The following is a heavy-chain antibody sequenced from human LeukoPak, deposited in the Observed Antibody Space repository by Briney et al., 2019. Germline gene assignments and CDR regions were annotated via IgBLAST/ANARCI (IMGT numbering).Heavy chain of an antibody. D-gene: IGHD3-22*01. J-gene: IGHJ4*02. CDR2: ISSSSTTI. V-gene: IGHV3-48*01. CDR1: GFTFSSYS. Sequence: RPGGSLRLSCAASGFTFSSYSMNWVRQAPGKGLEWVSYISSSSTTIYYADSVKGRFTISRDNAKNSLYLQMNSLRAEDTAVYYCARDYYDSSGYYFGGYWGQGTLVTVSS. CDR3: ARDYYDSSGYYFGGY.